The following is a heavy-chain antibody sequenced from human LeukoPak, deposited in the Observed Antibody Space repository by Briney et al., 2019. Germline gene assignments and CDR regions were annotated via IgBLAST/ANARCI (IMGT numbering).Heavy chain of an antibody. CDR1: GFTFSSYA. Sequence: GGSLRLSCAASGFTFSSYAMSWVRQAPGKGLEWVSAISGSGGSTYYADSVKGRFTISRDNSKNTLYLQMDSLRAEDTAVYYCAKDLGAPRIYFDYWGQGTLVTVSS. D-gene: IGHD1-26*01. J-gene: IGHJ4*02. CDR3: AKDLGAPRIYFDY. CDR2: ISGSGGST. V-gene: IGHV3-23*01.